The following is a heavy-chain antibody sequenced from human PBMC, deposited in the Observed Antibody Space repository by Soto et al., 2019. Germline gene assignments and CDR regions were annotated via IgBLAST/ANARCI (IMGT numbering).Heavy chain of an antibody. Sequence: HLVQSGAGVKQPGASVRVSCKASTYTFKDYFLHWVRQAPGQGLEWMGWINPNNGGTDYAQKFQGRVTMTSDTSISTAYMEVSGLKSGDTAVYYCARDASPDFWSGYYDYWGQGTLITVSS. J-gene: IGHJ4*02. CDR1: TYTFKDYF. CDR3: ARDASPDFWSGYYDY. V-gene: IGHV1-2*02. D-gene: IGHD3-3*01. CDR2: INPNNGGT.